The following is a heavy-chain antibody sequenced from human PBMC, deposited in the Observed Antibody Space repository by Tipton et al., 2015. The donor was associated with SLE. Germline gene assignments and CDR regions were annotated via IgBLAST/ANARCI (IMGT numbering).Heavy chain of an antibody. D-gene: IGHD5-18*01. Sequence: TLSLTCTVSGGSISSGSYYWSWIRQPAGKGLEWIGYIYTSGSTNYNPSLKSRVTISVDTSKNQFSLKLSSVTAADTAVYYCARDQIHTAMAHYYGMDVWGQGTTVTVSS. CDR2: IYTSGST. CDR3: ARDQIHTAMAHYYGMDV. CDR1: GGSISSGSYY. V-gene: IGHV4-61*09. J-gene: IGHJ6*02.